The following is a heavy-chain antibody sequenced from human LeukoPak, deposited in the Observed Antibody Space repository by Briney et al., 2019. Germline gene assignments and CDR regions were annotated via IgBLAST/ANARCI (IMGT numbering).Heavy chain of an antibody. J-gene: IGHJ4*02. CDR1: EFTFNIYS. CDR3: AKDRRRLDSSSWTFDY. V-gene: IGHV3-66*01. CDR2: IYSGCST. Sequence: GGSLRLSCAASEFTFNIYSMNWVRQAPGKGLEWVSLIYSGCSTYYADSVKGRFTISRDNSKNTLYLQMNSLRAEDTAVYYCAKDRRRLDSSSWTFDYWGQGTLVTVSS. D-gene: IGHD6-13*01.